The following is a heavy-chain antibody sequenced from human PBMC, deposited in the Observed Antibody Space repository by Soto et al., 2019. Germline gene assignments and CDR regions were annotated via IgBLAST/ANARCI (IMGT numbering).Heavy chain of an antibody. CDR3: ARGGRGIVLTGAI. D-gene: IGHD2-8*01. Sequence: GWSLRLSCAASGFTFSSYAMHWVRQAPGKGLEWVAVISYDGSNKYYADSVKGRFTISRDNSKNTLYLQMNSLRAEDTAVYYCARGGRGIVLTGAIWGQGKMVT. V-gene: IGHV3-30-3*01. CDR1: GFTFSSYA. J-gene: IGHJ3*02. CDR2: ISYDGSNK.